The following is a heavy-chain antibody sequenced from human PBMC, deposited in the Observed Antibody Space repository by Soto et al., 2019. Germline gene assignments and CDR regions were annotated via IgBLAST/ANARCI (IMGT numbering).Heavy chain of an antibody. CDR1: GYTFTGYY. CDR2: INPNSGGT. CDR3: ARVMEFGDYYFDY. V-gene: IGHV1-2*02. Sequence: ASVKVSCKASGYTFTGYYMHWVRQAPGQGLEWMGWINPNSGGTNYAQKFQGRVTMTRDTSISTAYMELSRLRSDDTAVYYCARVMEFGDYYFDYWGQGTLVTVSS. D-gene: IGHD4-17*01. J-gene: IGHJ4*02.